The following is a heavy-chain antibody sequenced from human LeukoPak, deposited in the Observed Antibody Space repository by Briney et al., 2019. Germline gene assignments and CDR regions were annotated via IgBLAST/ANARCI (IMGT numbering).Heavy chain of an antibody. CDR2: ISGSGGST. Sequence: PGGSLRLSCAASGFTFSSYAMSWVRQAPGKGLEWVSAISGSGGSTYYADSVKGRFTISRDNSKNTLYLQMNSLRAEDTAVYYCARENWNWRPHYYYGMDVWGQGTTVTVSS. CDR1: GFTFSSYA. D-gene: IGHD1-7*01. V-gene: IGHV3-23*01. CDR3: ARENWNWRPHYYYGMDV. J-gene: IGHJ6*02.